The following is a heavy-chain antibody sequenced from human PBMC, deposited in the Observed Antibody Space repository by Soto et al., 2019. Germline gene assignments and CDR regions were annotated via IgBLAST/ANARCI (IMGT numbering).Heavy chain of an antibody. V-gene: IGHV1-69*13. J-gene: IGHJ4*02. CDR1: GGTFSRYT. CDR3: ARESEDLTSNFDY. CDR2: IIPMFGKA. Sequence: SVKVSCKASGGTFSRYTISWVRQAPGQGLEWMGGIIPMFGKANYAQKFQGRVTITADESTSTGYMELRSLISEDTAVYYCARESEDLTSNFDYWGQGTLVTVSS.